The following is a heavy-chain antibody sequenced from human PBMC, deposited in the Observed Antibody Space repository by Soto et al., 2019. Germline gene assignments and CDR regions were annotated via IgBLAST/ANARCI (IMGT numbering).Heavy chain of an antibody. CDR1: GGSISSGGYY. CDR2: IYYSGST. J-gene: IGHJ5*02. CDR3: ARELGGSGSTYNWFDP. D-gene: IGHD3-10*01. V-gene: IGHV4-31*03. Sequence: QVQLQESGPGLVKPSQTLSLTCTVSGGSISSGGYYWSWIRQHPGKGLEWIGYIYYSGSTYYNPYLKSRVTISLDTSKNQFSLKLSSVTAADTAVYYCARELGGSGSTYNWFDPWGQGTLVTVSS.